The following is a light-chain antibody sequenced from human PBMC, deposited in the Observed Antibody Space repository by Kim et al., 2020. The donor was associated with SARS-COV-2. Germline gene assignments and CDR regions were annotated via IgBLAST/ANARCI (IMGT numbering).Light chain of an antibody. J-gene: IGLJ2*01. Sequence: SVSGSPGQSLTISCTGASSDVVSWYQHHPGEAPKLIIFEVNKRPSQISNRFSGSKSGNTASLTIAGLQAEDEANYYCCSYEGTVVFGGGTKLTVL. V-gene: IGLV2-23*02. CDR2: EVN. CDR1: SSDVV. CDR3: CSYEGTVV.